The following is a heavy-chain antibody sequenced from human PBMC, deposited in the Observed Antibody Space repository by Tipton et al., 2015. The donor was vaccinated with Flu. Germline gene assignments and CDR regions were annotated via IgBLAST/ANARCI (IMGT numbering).Heavy chain of an antibody. D-gene: IGHD2-21*01. Sequence: TLSLTCTVSGGAISSGDYYWSWIRQPPGKGLEWIGYIYYSGSTYYNPSLKSRVTISVDTSKNQFSLKLSSVTAADTAVYYCASSLEWIPILDYWGQGTLVTVSS. CDR1: GGAISSGDYY. CDR3: ASSLEWIPILDY. CDR2: IYYSGST. J-gene: IGHJ4*02. V-gene: IGHV4-30-4*01.